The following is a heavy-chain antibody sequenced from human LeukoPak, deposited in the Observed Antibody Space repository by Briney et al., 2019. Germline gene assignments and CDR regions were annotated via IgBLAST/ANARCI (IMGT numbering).Heavy chain of an antibody. CDR3: AKVGHLTYYYRSSDTGYFDY. CDR2: ISHDGSKK. V-gene: IGHV3-30*18. Sequence: GGSLRLSCAASGFTFSDYNLHWVRQAPGKGLEWLAVISHDGSKKYFADSVKGRFTISRDNSKNTLYLQMNSLRPEDTAAYYCAKVGHLTYYYRSSDTGYFDYWGQGALVTVTS. D-gene: IGHD3-10*01. CDR1: GFTFSDYN. J-gene: IGHJ4*02.